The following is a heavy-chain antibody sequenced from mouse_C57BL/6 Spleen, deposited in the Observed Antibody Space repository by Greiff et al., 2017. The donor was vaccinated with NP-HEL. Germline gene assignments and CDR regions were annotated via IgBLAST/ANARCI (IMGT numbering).Heavy chain of an antibody. J-gene: IGHJ4*01. CDR2: IYPSDSET. CDR1: GYTFTSYW. CDR3: ARSSGYSYAMDY. D-gene: IGHD3-2*02. Sequence: QVHVKQPGAELVRPGSSVKLSCKASGYTFTSYWMDWVKQRPGQGLEWIGNIYPSDSETHYNQKFKDKATLTVDKSSSTAYMQLSSLTSEDSAVYYCARSSGYSYAMDYWGQGTSVTVSS. V-gene: IGHV1-61*01.